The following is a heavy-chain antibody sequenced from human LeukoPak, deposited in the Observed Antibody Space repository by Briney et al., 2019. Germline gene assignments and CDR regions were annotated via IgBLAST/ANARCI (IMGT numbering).Heavy chain of an antibody. J-gene: IGHJ4*02. CDR2: INHNAEMI. CDR1: EFPFSSYV. D-gene: IGHD3-9*01. V-gene: IGHV3-48*02. CDR3: ARDHDWAFDL. Sequence: GGSLRLSCEASEFPFSSYVMSWVRQAPGKGLEWIAYINHNAEMILYPDFVKGRFTISRDNAKNSLYLQMTALRDEDTAIYYCARDHDWAFDLWGQGTLVTVSS.